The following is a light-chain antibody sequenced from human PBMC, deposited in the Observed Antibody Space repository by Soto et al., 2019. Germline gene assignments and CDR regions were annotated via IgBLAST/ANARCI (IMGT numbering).Light chain of an antibody. CDR1: QSVSRH. CDR2: DAS. CDR3: QQFSSYPLT. J-gene: IGKJ4*01. Sequence: EIVLTQSPATLSLSPGERATLSCRASQSVSRHLAWYQQKPGQAPRLLIYDASSRATGIPDRFSGGGSGTDFTLTISRLEPEEFAVYYCQQFSSYPLTVGGGTKVDIK. V-gene: IGKV3-11*01.